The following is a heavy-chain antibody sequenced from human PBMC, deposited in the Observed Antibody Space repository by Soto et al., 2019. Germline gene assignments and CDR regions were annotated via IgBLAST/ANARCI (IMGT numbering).Heavy chain of an antibody. V-gene: IGHV3-30*04. J-gene: IGHJ4*02. CDR3: ARESWYSDSSGNYYSNYFDS. CDR2: ISSTGMKE. CDR1: GFSFSDYP. Sequence: QVQLVESGGGVVQPGRSLSLSCAASGFSFSDYPMHWVRQAPGKGLEWVASISSTGMKEYSGDSVKGRLTISRDTSKNTLYLQMSSLRAEDTAVYYCARESWYSDSSGNYYSNYFDSWGQGTLVTVSS. D-gene: IGHD3-22*01.